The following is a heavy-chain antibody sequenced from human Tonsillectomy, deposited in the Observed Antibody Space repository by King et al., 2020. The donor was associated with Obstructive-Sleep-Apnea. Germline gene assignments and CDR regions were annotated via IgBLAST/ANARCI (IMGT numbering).Heavy chain of an antibody. CDR2: VYYSGST. V-gene: IGHV4-59*01. CDR3: ARGYSTSWYYFDY. J-gene: IGHJ4*02. Sequence: VQLQESGPGLVKPSETLSLTCNVSGGSIITYYWSWIRQPPGKGLEWIGYVYYSGSTKYNPSLQSRITISVDTSKNHFSLKLNSVTAAATAVYYCARGYSTSWYYFDYWGQGTPVTVSS. CDR1: GGSIITYY. D-gene: IGHD6-13*01.